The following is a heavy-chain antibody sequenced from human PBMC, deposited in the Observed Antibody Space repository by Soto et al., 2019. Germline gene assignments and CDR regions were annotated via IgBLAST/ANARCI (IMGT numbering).Heavy chain of an antibody. Sequence: QVQLQESGSGLLKPSQTLSLTCTVSGGSITGGSPWNWIRQSPGRDLEWIGYIYCAGTAIYNPSLKSRVTISVDTSKEQFTLNLRAVSPADRAIYYCGRHSDDSNGNEGPFDTGGQGAQVTVSS. CDR2: IYCAGTA. CDR3: GRHSDDSNGNEGPFDT. J-gene: IGHJ5*02. V-gene: IGHV4-30-2*06. D-gene: IGHD2-8*01. CDR1: GGSITGGSP.